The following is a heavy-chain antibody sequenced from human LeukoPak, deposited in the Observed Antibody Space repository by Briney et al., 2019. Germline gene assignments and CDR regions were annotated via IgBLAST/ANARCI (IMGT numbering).Heavy chain of an antibody. D-gene: IGHD2-8*02. Sequence: SETLSLTCTVSGGSISSSSYYWGWIRQPPGKGLEWIGSIYYSGSTYYNPSLKSRVTISVDTSKNQFSLKLSSVTAADTAVYYCARQYWPLEWYFDLWGRGTLVTVSS. CDR2: IYYSGST. CDR3: ARQYWPLEWYFDL. CDR1: GGSISSSSYY. J-gene: IGHJ2*01. V-gene: IGHV4-39*01.